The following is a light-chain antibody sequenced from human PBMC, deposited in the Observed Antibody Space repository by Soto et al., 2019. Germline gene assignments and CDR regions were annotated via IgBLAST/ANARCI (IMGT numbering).Light chain of an antibody. J-gene: IGKJ1*01. CDR2: TAS. CDR1: QLINGY. Sequence: DIQLTQSPSSLSASLGDRVTISCRASQLINGYLNWYQQKPGKAPRLLIYTASNLQSGVPSRFGGTRSGTDFTLIISDLQAEDFATYYCQQTYSPLRAFGQGTKVDIK. CDR3: QQTYSPLRA. V-gene: IGKV1-39*01.